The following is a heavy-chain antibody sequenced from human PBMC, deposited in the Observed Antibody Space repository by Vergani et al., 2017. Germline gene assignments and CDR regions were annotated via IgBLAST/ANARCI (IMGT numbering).Heavy chain of an antibody. CDR3: ARDLSGYDPFDC. Sequence: EVQLVESGGGLVKPGGSLRLSCAASGFTFSSYSMNWVRQAPGKGLEWVSSISSISSYTYYADSVKGRFTISRDNAKNSLYLQMNSLRAEDTAVYYCARDLSGYDPFDCWGEGTLVTVSS. CDR2: ISSISSYT. J-gene: IGHJ4*02. V-gene: IGHV3-21*01. D-gene: IGHD5-12*01. CDR1: GFTFSSYS.